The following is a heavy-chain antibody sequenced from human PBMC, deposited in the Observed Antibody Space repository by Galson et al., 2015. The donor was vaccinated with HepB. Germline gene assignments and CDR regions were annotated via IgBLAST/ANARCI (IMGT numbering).Heavy chain of an antibody. V-gene: IGHV3-48*01. Sequence: SLRLSCAASGFTFSSYSMNWVRQAPGKGLEWVSYISSSSSTIYYADSVKGRFTISRDNAKNSLYLQMNSLRAEDTAVCYCARGPYGSGSYSQLNFDYWGQGTLVTVSS. CDR1: GFTFSSYS. CDR2: ISSSSSTI. D-gene: IGHD3-10*01. J-gene: IGHJ4*02. CDR3: ARGPYGSGSYSQLNFDY.